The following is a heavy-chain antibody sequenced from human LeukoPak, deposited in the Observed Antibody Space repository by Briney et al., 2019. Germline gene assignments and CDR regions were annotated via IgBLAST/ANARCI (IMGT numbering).Heavy chain of an antibody. J-gene: IGHJ6*03. CDR3: ARGVGPYYYDSSGYHKTYYYYYYMDV. CDR2: MNPNSGNT. CDR1: GYTFTSYD. D-gene: IGHD3-22*01. Sequence: ASVKVSCKASGYTFTSYDINWVRQATGQGLEWMGWMNPNSGNTGYAQKVQGRVTMTRNTSISTDYMELSSMRSEDTAVYYCARGVGPYYYDSSGYHKTYYYYYYMDVWGKGTTVTVSS. V-gene: IGHV1-8*01.